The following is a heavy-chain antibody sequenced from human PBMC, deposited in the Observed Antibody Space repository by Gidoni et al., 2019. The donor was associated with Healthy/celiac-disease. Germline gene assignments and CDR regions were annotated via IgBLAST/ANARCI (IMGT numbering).Heavy chain of an antibody. Sequence: EVQLVESGGGLVQPGRSLRLSCTASGFTFGDSAMSWFRQAPGKGLEWLGFIRSKAYGGTTEYAASVKGRFTISREDSKSIAYLQMNSLKTEDTAVYYCTYIVVVPAAHNYYYGMDVWGQGTTVTVSS. D-gene: IGHD2-2*01. J-gene: IGHJ6*02. CDR2: IRSKAYGGTT. V-gene: IGHV3-49*03. CDR3: TYIVVVPAAHNYYYGMDV. CDR1: GFTFGDSA.